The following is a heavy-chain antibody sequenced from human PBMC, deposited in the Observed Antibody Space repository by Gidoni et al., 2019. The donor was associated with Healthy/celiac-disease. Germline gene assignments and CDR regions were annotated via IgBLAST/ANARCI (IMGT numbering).Heavy chain of an antibody. CDR3: ARHPFGITIFGVAPYYMDV. J-gene: IGHJ6*03. CDR1: GCSISSSSYY. D-gene: IGHD3-3*01. V-gene: IGHV4-39*01. Sequence: QLQLQESGPGLVKPSETLSLTCTVSGCSISSSSYYWGWIRQPPGKGLEWIGSIYYSGSTYYNPSLKSRVTISVDTSKNQFSLKLSSVTAADTAVYYCARHPFGITIFGVAPYYMDVWGKGTTVTVSS. CDR2: IYYSGST.